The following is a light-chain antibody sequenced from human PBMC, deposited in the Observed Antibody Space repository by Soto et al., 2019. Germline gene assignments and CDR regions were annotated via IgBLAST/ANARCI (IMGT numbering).Light chain of an antibody. CDR2: EVN. Sequence: QSALTQPASVSGSPGQSITISCTGTSSDVGYYNYVSWYQQHPGKAPKVLIYEVNSRPSGVSNRFSGSKSGNTASLTISGLHAEDEADYYCNSYTRTSTLPYVFGTGTKVTVL. CDR3: NSYTRTSTLPYV. J-gene: IGLJ1*01. CDR1: SSDVGYYNY. V-gene: IGLV2-14*01.